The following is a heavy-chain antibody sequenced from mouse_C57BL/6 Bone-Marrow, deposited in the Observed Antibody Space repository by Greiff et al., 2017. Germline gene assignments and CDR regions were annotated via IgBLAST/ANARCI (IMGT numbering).Heavy chain of an antibody. Sequence: VQLQQSGAELVKPGASVKMSCKASGYTFTSYWITWVKQSPGQGLEWIGDIYPGSGSTNYNEKFKSKATLTVDTSSSTAYMQLSSLTSEDSAVYDCARLFTTVVSMDYWGQGTSVTVSS. CDR1: GYTFTSYW. CDR3: ARLFTTVVSMDY. J-gene: IGHJ4*01. D-gene: IGHD1-1*01. V-gene: IGHV1-55*01. CDR2: IYPGSGST.